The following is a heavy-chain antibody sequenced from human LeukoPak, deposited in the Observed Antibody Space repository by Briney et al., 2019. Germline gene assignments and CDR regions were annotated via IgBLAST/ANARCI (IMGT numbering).Heavy chain of an antibody. CDR2: IYTGESA. CDR3: VRDSRDDNPGLY. Sequence: GGSLRLSCAVSGFIVSSNYMSWVRQAPGKGLEWVSVIYTGESASYADSVKGRFSISRDISENTLYLQMDSLRAEDTAVYYCVRDSRDDNPGLYWGQGTLVTVSS. D-gene: IGHD1-1*01. CDR1: GFIVSSNY. V-gene: IGHV3-53*01. J-gene: IGHJ4*02.